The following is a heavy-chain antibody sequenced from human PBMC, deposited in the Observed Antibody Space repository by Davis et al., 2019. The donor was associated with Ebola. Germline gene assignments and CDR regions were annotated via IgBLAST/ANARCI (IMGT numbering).Heavy chain of an antibody. V-gene: IGHV1-2*04. CDR1: GGTFSSYA. Sequence: ASVKVSCKASGGTFSSYAISWVRQAPGQGLEWMGWINPNSGGTNYAQKFQGWVTMTRDTSISTAYMELSRLRSDDTAVYYCAREGITTLLRPWFDPWGQGTLVTVSS. J-gene: IGHJ5*02. CDR3: AREGITTLLRPWFDP. CDR2: INPNSGGT. D-gene: IGHD3-16*01.